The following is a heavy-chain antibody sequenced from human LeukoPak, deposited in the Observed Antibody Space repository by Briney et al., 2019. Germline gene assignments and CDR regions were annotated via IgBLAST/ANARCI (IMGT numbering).Heavy chain of an antibody. V-gene: IGHV1-69*05. CDR2: IIPIFGTA. Sequence: SVKVSCKASGGTFSSYAISWVRQAPGQGLEWMGGIIPIFGTANYAQKLQGRVTMTTDTSTSTAYMELRSLRSDDTAVYYCARGRLRWPHWGQGTLVTVSS. CDR1: GGTFSSYA. D-gene: IGHD4-23*01. CDR3: ARGRLRWPH. J-gene: IGHJ4*02.